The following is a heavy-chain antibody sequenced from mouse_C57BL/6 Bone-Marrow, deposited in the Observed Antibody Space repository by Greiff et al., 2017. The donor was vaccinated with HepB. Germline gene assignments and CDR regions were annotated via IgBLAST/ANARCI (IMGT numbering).Heavy chain of an antibody. CDR2: ISNGGGST. D-gene: IGHD2-5*01. J-gene: IGHJ4*01. CDR3: ARQYSNYYLDY. Sequence: EVKLVESGGGLVQPGGSLKLSCAASGFTFSDYYMYWVRQTPEKRLEWVAYISNGGGSTYYPDTVKGRFTISRDNAKNTLYLQMSRLKYEDTAMYYCARQYSNYYLDYWGQGTSVTVSS. V-gene: IGHV5-12*01. CDR1: GFTFSDYY.